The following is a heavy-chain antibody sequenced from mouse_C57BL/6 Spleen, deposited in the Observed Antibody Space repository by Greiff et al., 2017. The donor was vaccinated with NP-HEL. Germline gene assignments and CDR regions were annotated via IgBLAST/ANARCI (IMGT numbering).Heavy chain of an antibody. J-gene: IGHJ3*01. CDR2: IRSKSNNYAT. CDR3: VRQWDYYGSPFAY. CDR1: GFSFNTYA. V-gene: IGHV10-1*01. Sequence: EVQLVESGGGLVQPKGSLKLSCAASGFSFNTYAMNWVRQAPGKGLEWVARIRSKSNNYATYYADSVKDRFTISRDDSESMLYLQMNNLKTEDTAMYYCVRQWDYYGSPFAYWGQGTLVTVSA. D-gene: IGHD1-1*01.